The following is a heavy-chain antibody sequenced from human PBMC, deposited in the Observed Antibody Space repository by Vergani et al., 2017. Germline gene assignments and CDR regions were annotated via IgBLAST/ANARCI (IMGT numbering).Heavy chain of an antibody. CDR1: GFTFGIYT. CDR2: ISAGGSGT. V-gene: IGHV3-23*01. J-gene: IGHJ3*01. CDR3: AKVCGSTSCPYGGGAFDV. D-gene: IGHD2-2*01. Sequence: EVQVLESGGGLVQPGGSLRLSCVASGFTFGIYTMDWVRQAPGKGLEWVSSISAGGSGTYYADSVKGRCTISRDNFRNTLYLQMTDLRAEDTATYYCAKVCGSTSCPYGGGAFDVWGHGTMVTVSS.